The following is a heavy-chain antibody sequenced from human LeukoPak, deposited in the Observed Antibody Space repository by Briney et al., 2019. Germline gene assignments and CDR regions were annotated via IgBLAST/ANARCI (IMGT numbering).Heavy chain of an antibody. CDR3: AKGSVRYFDWLSSNPGAPDY. CDR1: GFTFSSYS. V-gene: IGHV3-21*01. Sequence: PGGSLRLSCAASGFTFSSYSMNWVRQAPGKGLEWVSSISSSSSYIYYADSVKGRFTISRDNSKNTLYLQMNSLRAEDTAVYYCAKGSVRYFDWLSSNPGAPDYWGQGTLVTVSS. J-gene: IGHJ4*02. CDR2: ISSSSSYI. D-gene: IGHD3-9*01.